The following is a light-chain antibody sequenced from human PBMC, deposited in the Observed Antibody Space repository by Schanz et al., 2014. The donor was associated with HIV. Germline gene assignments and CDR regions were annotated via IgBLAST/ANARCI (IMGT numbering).Light chain of an antibody. CDR2: RAS. J-gene: IGKJ2*01. CDR3: QQYHTYPYT. CDR1: QYISSW. V-gene: IGKV1-5*03. Sequence: DIQMTQSPSTLSASVGDGVTITCRASQYISSWLAWYQKKPGQAPKFLISRASTLEAGVSSRFSGSGSGTEFTLTITTLQPEDFATYYCQQYHTYPYTFGQGTKLEIK.